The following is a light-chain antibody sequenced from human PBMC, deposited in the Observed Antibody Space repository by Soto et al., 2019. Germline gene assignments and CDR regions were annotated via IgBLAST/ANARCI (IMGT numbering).Light chain of an antibody. J-gene: IGLJ1*01. CDR2: SNN. Sequence: QSVLTQPPSGSRTPGQRVTTSCSGSSSNIGSNTVNWYQQLPGTAPKLLIYSNNQRPSGVPDRFSGSKSGTSASLAISGLQSEDEADYYCAAWDDSLNGRGVFGTGTKVTVL. CDR1: SSNIGSNT. CDR3: AAWDDSLNGRGV. V-gene: IGLV1-44*01.